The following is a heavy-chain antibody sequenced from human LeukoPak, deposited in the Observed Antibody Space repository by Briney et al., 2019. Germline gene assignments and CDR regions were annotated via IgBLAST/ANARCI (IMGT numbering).Heavy chain of an antibody. Sequence: GGSLRLSCAASGFTFSSYSMNWVRQAPGKGLEWVSYMSSSSSTIYYADSVKGRFTIYRDNAKNSLYLQMHSLRAEDTAVYYCANGNRCTSPNCLGYYYFYMDVWGKGTTVTVSS. CDR1: GFTFSSYS. CDR3: ANGNRCTSPNCLGYYYFYMDV. V-gene: IGHV3-48*01. J-gene: IGHJ6*03. CDR2: MSSSSSTI. D-gene: IGHD2-8*01.